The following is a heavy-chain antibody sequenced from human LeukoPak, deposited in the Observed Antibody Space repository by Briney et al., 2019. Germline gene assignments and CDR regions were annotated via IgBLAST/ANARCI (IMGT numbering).Heavy chain of an antibody. Sequence: GGSLRLSCAASGFTFSSYGMHWVRQAPGKGLEWVAVISYDGSNKYYADSVKGRFTISRDTSKNMLYLQMNSLRAEDTAVYYCASEDGHNPNLGFDYWGQGTLVTVSS. CDR3: ASEDGHNPNLGFDY. D-gene: IGHD5-24*01. CDR1: GFTFSSYG. CDR2: ISYDGSNK. J-gene: IGHJ4*02. V-gene: IGHV3-30*03.